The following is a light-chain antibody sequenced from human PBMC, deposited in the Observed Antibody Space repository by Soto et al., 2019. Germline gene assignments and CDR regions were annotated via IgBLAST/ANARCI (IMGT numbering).Light chain of an antibody. CDR1: SSDVGGYNY. CDR2: EVS. V-gene: IGLV2-14*01. Sequence: QSALTQPASVSGSPGQSITISCTGTSSDVGGYNYVSWYQQHPGKAPKLMIYEVSNRPSGVSNRFSGSKSGNTASLTISGLQAEDEADYYCSSYTSSSPRFAVVFGGGTKLTVL. J-gene: IGLJ2*01. CDR3: SSYTSSSPRFAVV.